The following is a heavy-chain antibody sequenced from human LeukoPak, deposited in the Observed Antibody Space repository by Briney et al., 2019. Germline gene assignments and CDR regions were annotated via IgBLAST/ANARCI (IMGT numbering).Heavy chain of an antibody. CDR2: ISYDGSNK. Sequence: PGRSLRLSCAASGFTFSSYGMYWVRQAPGKGLEWVAVISYDGSNKYYADSVKGRFTISRDNSKNTLYLQMNSLRAEDTAVYYCAKDRDFWSGYRHYFDYWGQGTLVTVST. J-gene: IGHJ4*02. V-gene: IGHV3-30*18. CDR3: AKDRDFWSGYRHYFDY. D-gene: IGHD3-3*01. CDR1: GFTFSSYG.